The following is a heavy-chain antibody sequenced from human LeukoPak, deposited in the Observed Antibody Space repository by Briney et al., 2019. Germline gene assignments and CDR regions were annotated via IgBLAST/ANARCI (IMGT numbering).Heavy chain of an antibody. V-gene: IGHV4-4*07. J-gene: IGHJ5*02. CDR3: ARGTIGITIFGFDP. D-gene: IGHD3-3*01. Sequence: PSETLSLTCAVSGGSISSYYWSWIRQRAGKGLGCMGRIYTSGSTNYNPSLKSRVTMSVDTSKNQFSLKLSSVTAADTAVYYCARGTIGITIFGFDPWGQGTLVTVSS. CDR2: IYTSGST. CDR1: GGSISSYY.